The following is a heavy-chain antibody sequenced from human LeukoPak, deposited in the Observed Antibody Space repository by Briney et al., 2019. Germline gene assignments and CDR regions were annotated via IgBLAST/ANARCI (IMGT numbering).Heavy chain of an antibody. Sequence: GASVKGSCKASGYTLTCYGISWVRQAPGQGLEWMGWIRAYNGNTNYAQKLQGRVTMTTDTSTSTAYMELRSLRSDDTAVYYCASSTYYDILTGPYGMDVWGQGTTVTVSS. D-gene: IGHD3-9*01. CDR3: ASSTYYDILTGPYGMDV. J-gene: IGHJ6*02. V-gene: IGHV1-18*01. CDR2: IRAYNGNT. CDR1: GYTLTCYG.